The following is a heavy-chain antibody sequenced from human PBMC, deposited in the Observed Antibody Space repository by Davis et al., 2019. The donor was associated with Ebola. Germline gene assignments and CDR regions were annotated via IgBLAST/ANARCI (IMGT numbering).Heavy chain of an antibody. CDR3: ATGVPTASRSGLEV. D-gene: IGHD4-17*01. CDR1: GGSIGSNA. CDR2: SYPTGGT. V-gene: IGHV4-59*01. Sequence: PSETLSLTCTVAGGSIGSNAYSWIRQPPGKGLEWIGYSYPTGGTSYNPSLKSRVTISVDTSKNQISLRLSSVVAADTAVYYCATGVPTASRSGLEVWGQGTMVTVSS. J-gene: IGHJ3*01.